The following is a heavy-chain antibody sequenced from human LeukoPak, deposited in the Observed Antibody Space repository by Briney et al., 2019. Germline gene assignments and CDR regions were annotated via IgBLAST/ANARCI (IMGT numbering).Heavy chain of an antibody. D-gene: IGHD3-10*01. CDR3: ARDVTYYYGSGSYQRKNWFDP. CDR2: INHSGST. J-gene: IGHJ5*02. CDR1: GGSFSGYY. Sequence: SETLSLTCAVYGGSFSGYYWSWLRQPPGKGLEWIGEINHSGSTNYNPSLKSRVTISVDTSKNQFSLKLSSVTAADTAVYYCARDVTYYYGSGSYQRKNWFDPWGQGTLVTVSS. V-gene: IGHV4-34*01.